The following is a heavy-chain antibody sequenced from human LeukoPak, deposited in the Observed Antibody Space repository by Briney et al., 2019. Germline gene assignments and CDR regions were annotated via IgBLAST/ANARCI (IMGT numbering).Heavy chain of an antibody. D-gene: IGHD1-26*01. CDR3: ARMYSGTSYYFDY. V-gene: IGHV4-59*01. CDR2: IYYSGST. J-gene: IGHJ4*02. Sequence: PSETLSLTCTVSGGSINGYYWTWIRQPPGKGLEWIGYIYYSGSTNYNPSLKSRVTMSVDTSKNHFSLKLSSVTAADTAVYYCARMYSGTSYYFDYWGQGTLVTVSS. CDR1: GGSINGYY.